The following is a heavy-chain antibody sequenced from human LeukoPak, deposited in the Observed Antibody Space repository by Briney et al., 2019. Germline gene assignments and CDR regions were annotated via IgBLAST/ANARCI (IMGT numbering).Heavy chain of an antibody. D-gene: IGHD2-15*01. V-gene: IGHV1-24*01. Sequence: ASVKVSCKVSGYTLTELSMHWVRQAPGKGLEWMGGFDPEDGETIYAQKFQGRVTMTEDTSTDTAYMELSSLRSEDTAVYYCARGGSGGRPATHLRPDYYMDVWGKGTTVTVSS. CDR2: FDPEDGET. CDR3: ARGGSGGRPATHLRPDYYMDV. J-gene: IGHJ6*03. CDR1: GYTLTELS.